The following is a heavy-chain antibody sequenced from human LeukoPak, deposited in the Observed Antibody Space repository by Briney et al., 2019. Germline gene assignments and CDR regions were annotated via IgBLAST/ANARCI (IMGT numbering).Heavy chain of an antibody. CDR3: ARDFIHRSGEANY. Sequence: GSQSPSRVASGFTFSDYYVSWISQAPGKGLEWISYISSSSSSTNYADSVKGRFTISRDNPKNSLYLLMNSLRAEDTAMYYCARDFIHRSGEANYWGRGKLATVSS. J-gene: IGHJ4*02. CDR1: GFTFSDYY. V-gene: IGHV3-11*05. CDR2: ISSSSSST. D-gene: IGHD3-22*01.